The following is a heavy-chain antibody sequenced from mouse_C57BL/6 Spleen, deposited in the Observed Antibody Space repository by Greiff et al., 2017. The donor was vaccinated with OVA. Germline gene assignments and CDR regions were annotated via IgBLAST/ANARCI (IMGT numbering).Heavy chain of an antibody. CDR3: TRGYYDYFYYAMDY. CDR1: GFNIKDDY. CDR2: IDPENGDT. Sequence: EVKLMESGAELVRPGASVKLSCTASGFNIKDDYMHWVKQRPEQGLEWIGWIDPENGDTESASKFQGKATITADTSSNTAYLQLSSLTSEDTAVYYCTRGYYDYFYYAMDYWGQGTSVTVSS. V-gene: IGHV14-4*01. D-gene: IGHD2-4*01. J-gene: IGHJ4*01.